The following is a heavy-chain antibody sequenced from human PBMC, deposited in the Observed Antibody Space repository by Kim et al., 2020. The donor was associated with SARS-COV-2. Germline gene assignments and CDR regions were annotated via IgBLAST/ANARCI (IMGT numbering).Heavy chain of an antibody. CDR3: ARRRVIWGIAVAGGQDWFDP. Sequence: SETLSLTCTVSGGSISSYYWSWIRQPPGKGLEWIGYIYYSGSTNYNPSLKSRVTISVDTSKNQFSLKLSSVTAADTAVYYCARRRVIWGIAVAGGQDWFDPWGQGTLVTVSS. CDR2: IYYSGST. CDR1: GGSISSYY. J-gene: IGHJ5*02. D-gene: IGHD6-19*01. V-gene: IGHV4-59*01.